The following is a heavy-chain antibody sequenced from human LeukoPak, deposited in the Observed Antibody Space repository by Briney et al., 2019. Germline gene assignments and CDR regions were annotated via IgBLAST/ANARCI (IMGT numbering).Heavy chain of an antibody. V-gene: IGHV3-53*01. CDR1: GFTVSSNY. J-gene: IGHJ6*02. D-gene: IGHD3-22*01. CDR2: IYTGGST. CDR3: ARVGSGYYYSSPDGMDV. Sequence: GGSLRLSCAASGFTVSSNYMSWVRQAPGKGLEWISVIYTGGSTYYADSVKGRFTISRDNSKNTLYLQMNSLRAEDTAAYYCARVGSGYYYSSPDGMDVWGQGTTVTVSS.